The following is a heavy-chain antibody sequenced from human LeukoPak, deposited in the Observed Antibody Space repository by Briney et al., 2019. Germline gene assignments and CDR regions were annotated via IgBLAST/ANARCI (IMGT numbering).Heavy chain of an antibody. CDR1: GFTFNSYA. V-gene: IGHV3-23*01. CDR3: AKGLINDWSALEY. J-gene: IGHJ4*02. CDR2: ISGSGGTT. Sequence: PGGSLRLSCAASGFTFNSYAMTWVRQATGKGLEWVSAISGSGGTTYYADSVRGRFTISRDNSKSTLSLQMNSLRAEDTAVYYCAKGLINDWSALEYWGQGTLVTVSS. D-gene: IGHD3-9*01.